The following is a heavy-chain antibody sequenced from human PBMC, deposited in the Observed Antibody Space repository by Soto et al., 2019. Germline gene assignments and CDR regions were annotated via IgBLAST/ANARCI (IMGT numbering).Heavy chain of an antibody. V-gene: IGHV4-31*03. CDR3: ARDKWGTMVRGTKPNYYYGMDV. CDR2: IYYSGST. D-gene: IGHD3-10*01. J-gene: IGHJ6*02. Sequence: SETLSLTCTVSGGSISSGGYYWSWIRQHPGKGLEWIGYIYYSGSTYYNPSLKSRVTISVDTSKNQFSLKLSSVTAADTAVYYCARDKWGTMVRGTKPNYYYGMDVWGQGTTVTVSS. CDR1: GGSISSGGYY.